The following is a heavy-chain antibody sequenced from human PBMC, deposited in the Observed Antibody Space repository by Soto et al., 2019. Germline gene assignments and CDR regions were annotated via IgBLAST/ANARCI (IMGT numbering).Heavy chain of an antibody. CDR3: ARDRTDSGYYTNWLDP. CDR2: IIPIFGTT. D-gene: IGHD3-22*01. CDR1: GGTFCSDA. J-gene: IGHJ5*02. Sequence: SVKVSCKASGGTFCSDAITWVRQAPVQGLEWVGRIIPIFGTTNYAQNLQGRLTISADKSTLTSYMELHSLTSDDTALYYCARDRTDSGYYTNWLDPWGQGTQVTVSS. V-gene: IGHV1-69*06.